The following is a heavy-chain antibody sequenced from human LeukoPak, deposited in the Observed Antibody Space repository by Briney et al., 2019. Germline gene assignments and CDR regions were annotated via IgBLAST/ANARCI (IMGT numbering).Heavy chain of an antibody. CDR2: IYNSGST. V-gene: IGHV4-59*01. CDR1: GGSISSYY. J-gene: IGHJ6*02. CDR3: ARSTPGITIFGVDYYYYYGMDV. D-gene: IGHD3-3*01. Sequence: SETLSLTCTVSGGSISSYYWSWIRKPPGKGLEGIGYIYNSGSTNYNPSLKSPVTISVDMSKDQFSLKLSSVTAADTAVYYCARSTPGITIFGVDYYYYYGMDVWGQGTTVTVSS.